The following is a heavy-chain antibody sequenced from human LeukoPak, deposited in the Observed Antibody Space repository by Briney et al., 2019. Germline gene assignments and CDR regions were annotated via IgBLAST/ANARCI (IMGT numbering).Heavy chain of an antibody. J-gene: IGHJ3*02. CDR1: GGSISSYY. V-gene: IGHV4-4*07. Sequence: PSETLSLTCTVSGGSISSYYWSWIRQPAGKGLEWIGRIYTSGSTNYNPSLKSRVTMSVDTSKNQFSLKLSSVTAADTAVYYCARRGITGTTSSFDIWGQGTMVTVSS. CDR3: ARRGITGTTSSFDI. D-gene: IGHD1-7*01. CDR2: IYTSGST.